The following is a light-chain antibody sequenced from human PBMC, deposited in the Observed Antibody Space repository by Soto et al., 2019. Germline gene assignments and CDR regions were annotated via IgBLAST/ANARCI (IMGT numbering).Light chain of an antibody. V-gene: IGLV2-8*01. J-gene: IGLJ1*01. CDR1: NSDVGGYNY. CDR2: EVS. Sequence: QSALTQPPSASGSPGQSVTISCTGTNSDVGGYNYVSWYQQHPGKAPKLMIYEVSKRPSGVPDRFSGSKSGNTASLTVSGLQAEDEADYYCSSYAGSNGGVFGTGTKVTVL. CDR3: SSYAGSNGGV.